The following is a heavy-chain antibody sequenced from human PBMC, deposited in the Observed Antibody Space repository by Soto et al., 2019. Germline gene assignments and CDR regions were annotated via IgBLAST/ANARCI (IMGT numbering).Heavy chain of an antibody. D-gene: IGHD6-19*01. CDR2: TRNKANSYTT. J-gene: IGHJ4*02. CDR3: ARGDLGSGGGDFDL. CDR1: GFTFSDYY. Sequence: EVQLVESGGGLVQPGGSLRLSCAVSGFTFSDYYMDWVRQAPGKGLEWVCRTRNKANSYTTEYAPSVKGRFIISRDDSKNSLHLKRNSLKPEDTAVYFCARGDLGSGGGDFDLWGQGTLVTVSS. V-gene: IGHV3-72*01.